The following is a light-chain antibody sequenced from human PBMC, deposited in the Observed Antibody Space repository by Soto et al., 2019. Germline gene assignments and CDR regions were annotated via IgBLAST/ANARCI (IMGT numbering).Light chain of an antibody. J-gene: IGLJ2*01. CDR3: SSYPRTSTVL. CDR2: DVS. Sequence: QSALTQPASVSGSPGQSITISCTGTSSDVGGYNYVSWYQQHPGKAPKLMIYDVSNRPSGVSKRFSGSKSGNTASLTISGLQTEDEADYYCSSYPRTSTVLFGGGTKLTVL. V-gene: IGLV2-14*03. CDR1: SSDVGGYNY.